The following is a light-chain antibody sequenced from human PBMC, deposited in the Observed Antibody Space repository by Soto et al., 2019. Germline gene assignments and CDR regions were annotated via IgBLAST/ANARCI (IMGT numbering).Light chain of an antibody. J-gene: IGLJ2*01. V-gene: IGLV3-1*01. CDR3: QAWDSSTAV. Sequence: SYELTQPPSVSVSPGQTASITCSGDKLGDKYACWYQQKPGQSPVLVIYQDSKRPSGIPERFSGSNSGNTANLTIRGTQAMDEADYYCQAWDSSTAVFGGGTKVTVL. CDR2: QDS. CDR1: KLGDKY.